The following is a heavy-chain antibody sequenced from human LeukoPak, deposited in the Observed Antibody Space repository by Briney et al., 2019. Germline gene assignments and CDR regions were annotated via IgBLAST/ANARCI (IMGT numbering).Heavy chain of an antibody. CDR2: ISSDGRDK. V-gene: IGHV3-30*18. CDR3: AKDLRRIAAYYFDY. CDR1: GFTFSSYA. J-gene: IGHJ4*02. Sequence: GRSLRLSCAASGFTFSSYAIHWVRQAPGKGLEWVAAISSDGRDKHHADSVKGRFTISRDNSKNTLFLQTNSLRPEDTAVYYCAKDLRRIAAYYFDYWGQGTLVTVSS. D-gene: IGHD6-25*01.